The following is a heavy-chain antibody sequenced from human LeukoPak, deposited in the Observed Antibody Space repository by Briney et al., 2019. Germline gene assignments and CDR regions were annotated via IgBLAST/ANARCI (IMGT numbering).Heavy chain of an antibody. Sequence: GGSLRLSCAASGFTISSYSMNWVRQAPGKGLEWVSSISSSSSYIYYADSVKGRFTISRDNAKNSLYLQMNSLRAEDTAVYYCASEETETAMVTSWFDPWGQGTLVPASS. CDR2: ISSSSSYI. D-gene: IGHD5-18*01. CDR1: GFTISSYS. V-gene: IGHV3-21*01. J-gene: IGHJ5*02. CDR3: ASEETETAMVTSWFDP.